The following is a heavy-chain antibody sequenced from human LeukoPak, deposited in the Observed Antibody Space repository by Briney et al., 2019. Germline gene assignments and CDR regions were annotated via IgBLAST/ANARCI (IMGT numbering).Heavy chain of an antibody. J-gene: IGHJ4*02. CDR2: INHSGST. CDR3: ARQTGSGLFSLP. D-gene: IGHD3-10*01. CDR1: GFTFSNYA. V-gene: IGHV4-34*01. Sequence: GSLRLSCAASGFTFSNYAMSWIRQPPGKGLEWIGEINHSGSTNYNPSLKSRVTISVDTSKNQFSLKLSSVTAADTAVYYCARQTGSGLFSLPGGQGTLVTVSS.